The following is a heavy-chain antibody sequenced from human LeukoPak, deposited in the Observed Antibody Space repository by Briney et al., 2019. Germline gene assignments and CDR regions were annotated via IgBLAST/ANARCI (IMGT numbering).Heavy chain of an antibody. D-gene: IGHD4-23*01. Sequence: PAGSLTLSCAASGFTFSSNGMSWVRRPPGGGREWVSSISGAGGTTKYADSVSGRFTLYRDNSKKTVYLQMDSLRAEDTAVYYCAKASTTVIRYYLDYWGQGTLVTVSS. CDR1: GFTFSSNG. J-gene: IGHJ4*02. CDR2: ISGAGGTT. V-gene: IGHV3-23*01. CDR3: AKASTTVIRYYLDY.